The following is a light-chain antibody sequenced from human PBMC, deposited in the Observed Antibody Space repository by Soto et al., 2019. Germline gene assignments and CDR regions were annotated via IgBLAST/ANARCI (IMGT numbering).Light chain of an antibody. CDR2: DVS. V-gene: IGLV2-14*01. J-gene: IGLJ2*01. CDR1: SSDIGGFNF. CDR3: SSYTGDNTRV. Sequence: QSVLTQPASVSGSPGQSITISCTGTSSDIGGFNFVSWYQQHPGKAPKLMIYDVSNRPSGVSNRFSGSKSGNTASLTISGIQAEDEADYHCSSYTGDNTRVFGRGTQLTVL.